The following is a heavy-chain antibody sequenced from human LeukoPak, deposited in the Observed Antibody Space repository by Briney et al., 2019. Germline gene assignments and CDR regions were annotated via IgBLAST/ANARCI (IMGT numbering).Heavy chain of an antibody. CDR2: IYHSGST. D-gene: IGHD4-17*01. J-gene: IGHJ4*02. CDR1: GYSISSGYY. CDR3: ARDRGHDYGDRPVDY. Sequence: PSETLSLTCTVSGYSISSGYYWGWTRQPPGKGLEWIGSIYHSGSTYYNPSLKSRVTISVDTSKNQFSLKLSSVTAADTAVYDCARDRGHDYGDRPVDYWGQGTLVTVSS. V-gene: IGHV4-38-2*02.